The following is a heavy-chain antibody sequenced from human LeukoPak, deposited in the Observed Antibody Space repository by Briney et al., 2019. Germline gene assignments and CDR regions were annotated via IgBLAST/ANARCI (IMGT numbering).Heavy chain of an antibody. D-gene: IGHD3-22*01. Sequence: GGSLRLSCAASGFTFSSYSMNWVRQAPGKGLEWVSSISSSSYIYYADSVEGRFTISRDNAKNSLYLQMNSLRAEDTAVYYCARAYYYDSSGYYSYWGQGTLVTVSS. J-gene: IGHJ4*02. CDR1: GFTFSSYS. CDR3: ARAYYYDSSGYYSY. CDR2: ISSSSYI. V-gene: IGHV3-21*01.